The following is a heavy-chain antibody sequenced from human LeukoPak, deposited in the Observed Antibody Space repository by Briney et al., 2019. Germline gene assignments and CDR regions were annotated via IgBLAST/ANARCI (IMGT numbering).Heavy chain of an antibody. Sequence: ASVKVSCKASGYTFTSYGISWVRQAPGQGLEWMGWISAYNGNTNYAQKLQGRVTMTTDTSTSTAYMELRSLRSDDTAVYYCARAGPGGSPTWIQLWSLYFDYWGQGTLVTVSS. CDR1: GYTFTSYG. J-gene: IGHJ4*02. CDR2: ISAYNGNT. CDR3: ARAGPGGSPTWIQLWSLYFDY. D-gene: IGHD5-18*01. V-gene: IGHV1-18*01.